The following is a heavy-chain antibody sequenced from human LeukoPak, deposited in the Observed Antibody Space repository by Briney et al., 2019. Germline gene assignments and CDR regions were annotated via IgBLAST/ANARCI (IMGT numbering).Heavy chain of an antibody. V-gene: IGHV3-20*04. CDR3: ARETRNWNDEFYYYGMDV. CDR1: GVTFDDYG. J-gene: IGHJ6*02. D-gene: IGHD1-20*01. CDR2: INWNGGST. Sequence: GGSLRLSCAASGVTFDDYGMSWVRQAPGKGLEWVSGINWNGGSTGYADSVKGRFTISRDNAKNSLYLQMNSLRAEDTALYYCARETRNWNDEFYYYGMDVWGQGTTVTVSS.